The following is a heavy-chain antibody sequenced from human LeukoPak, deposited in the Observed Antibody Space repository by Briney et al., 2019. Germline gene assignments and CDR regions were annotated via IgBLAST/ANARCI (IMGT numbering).Heavy chain of an antibody. CDR2: ISGSGGST. Sequence: GGSLRLSCAASGFTFSSYGMSWVRQAPGKGLEWVSAISGSGGSTYYADSVKGRFTISRDNSKNTLYLQMNSLRAEDTAVYYCAKSKAEMGYFDLWGRGTLVTVSS. CDR3: AKSKAEMGYFDL. D-gene: IGHD5-24*01. J-gene: IGHJ2*01. V-gene: IGHV3-23*01. CDR1: GFTFSSYG.